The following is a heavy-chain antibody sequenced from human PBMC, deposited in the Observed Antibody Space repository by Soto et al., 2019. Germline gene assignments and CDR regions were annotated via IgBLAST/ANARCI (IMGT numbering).Heavy chain of an antibody. Sequence: GGSLRLSCVASGFNFSNYGMHWVRQAPGKGLEWVAVISYDGSTEYYADSVKGRFTVSRDSSKNTLDLQIDSPRPEDTAVYYCARDGGDSSGWLRDYYYYGMDVWGQGTTVTVSS. J-gene: IGHJ6*02. CDR2: ISYDGSTE. V-gene: IGHV3-30*03. D-gene: IGHD6-19*01. CDR3: ARDGGDSSGWLRDYYYYGMDV. CDR1: GFNFSNYG.